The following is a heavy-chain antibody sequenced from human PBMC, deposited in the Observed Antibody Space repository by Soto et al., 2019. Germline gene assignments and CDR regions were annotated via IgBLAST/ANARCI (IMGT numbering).Heavy chain of an antibody. CDR3: ARDRGYCSSTSCRNYYYYYGMDV. CDR1: GFTFSSYS. D-gene: IGHD2-2*01. J-gene: IGHJ6*02. V-gene: IGHV3-21*01. CDR2: ISSSSSYI. Sequence: GGSLRLSCAASGFTFSSYSMNWVRQAPGKGLEWVSSISSSSSYIYYADSVKGRFTISRDNAKNSLYLQMNSLRAEDTAVYYCARDRGYCSSTSCRNYYYYYGMDVWGQGTTVTVSS.